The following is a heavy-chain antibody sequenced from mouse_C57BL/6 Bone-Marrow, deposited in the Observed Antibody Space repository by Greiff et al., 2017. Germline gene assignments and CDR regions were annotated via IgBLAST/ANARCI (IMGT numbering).Heavy chain of an antibody. D-gene: IGHD3-2*02. J-gene: IGHJ2*01. CDR3: ARGQLRPGYFDY. V-gene: IGHV1-80*01. CDR2: IYPGDGDT. Sequence: VQLQQSGAELVKPGASVKISCKASGYAFSSYWMNWVKQRPGKGLEWIGQIYPGDGDTNYNGKFKGKATLTADKSSSTAYMQLSSLTSEDSAVYFWARGQLRPGYFDYWGQGTTLTVSS. CDR1: GYAFSSYW.